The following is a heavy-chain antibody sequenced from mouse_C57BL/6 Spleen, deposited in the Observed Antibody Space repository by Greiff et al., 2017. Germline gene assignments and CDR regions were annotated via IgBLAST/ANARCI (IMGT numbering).Heavy chain of an antibody. D-gene: IGHD2-1*01. V-gene: IGHV1-7*01. CDR3: ARSYGNYGAWFAY. CDR1: GYTFTSYW. J-gene: IGHJ3*01. CDR2: INPSSGYT. Sequence: QVHVKQSGAELAKPGASVKLSCKASGYTFTSYWMHWVKQRPGQGLEWIGYINPSSGYTKYNQKFKDKATLTADKSSSTAYMQLSSLTYEDSAVYYCARSYGNYGAWFAYWGQGTLVTVSA.